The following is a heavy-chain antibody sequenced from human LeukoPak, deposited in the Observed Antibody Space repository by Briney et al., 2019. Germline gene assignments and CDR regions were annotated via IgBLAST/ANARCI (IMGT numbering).Heavy chain of an antibody. CDR2: IYTSVST. V-gene: IGHV4-61*02. CDR1: GGSISSGSYY. CDR3: ARDYCSSTSCYSLGWFDP. D-gene: IGHD2-2*02. Sequence: SQTLSLTCTVSGGSISSGSYYWSWIRQPAGKGLEWIGRIYTSVSTNYNPSLKSRVTISVDTSKNQFSLKLSSVTAADTAVYYCARDYCSSTSCYSLGWFDPWGQGTLVTVSS. J-gene: IGHJ5*02.